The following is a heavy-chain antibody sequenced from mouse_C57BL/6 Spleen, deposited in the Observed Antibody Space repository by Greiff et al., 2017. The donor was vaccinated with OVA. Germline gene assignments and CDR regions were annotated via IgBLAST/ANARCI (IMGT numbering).Heavy chain of an antibody. V-gene: IGHV1-80*01. D-gene: IGHD1-1*01. CDR2: IYPGDGDT. CDR1: GYAFSSYW. J-gene: IGHJ4*01. CDR3: AREDYGGSSPTLYAMDY. Sequence: QVQLQQSGAELVKPGASVKLSCKASGYAFSSYWMNWVKQRPGKGLEWIGQIYPGDGDTNYNGKFKGKATLTADKSSSTAYMQLSSLTSEDSAVYFCAREDYGGSSPTLYAMDYWGQGTSVTVSS.